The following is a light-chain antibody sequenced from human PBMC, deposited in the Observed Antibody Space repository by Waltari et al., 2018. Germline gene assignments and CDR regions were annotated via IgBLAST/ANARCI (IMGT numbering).Light chain of an antibody. CDR3: ETGGFGIWK. CDR1: SGHRNYA. V-gene: IGLV4-69*01. CDR2: VNSDGSY. J-gene: IGLJ2*01. Sequence: QLVLTQSPSASASLGASVKLTCTLSSGHRNYAIAWLPRPPEKGPRYLMKVNSDGSYIKGDGIPDRFSGSSSGADRYLTISSLQSEDEADYYCETGGFGIWKFGGGTRLTVL.